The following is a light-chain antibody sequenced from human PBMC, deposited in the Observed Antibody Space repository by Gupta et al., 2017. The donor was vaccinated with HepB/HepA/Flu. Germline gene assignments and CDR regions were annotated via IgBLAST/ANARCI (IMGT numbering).Light chain of an antibody. CDR2: GAS. Sequence: EIVLTQSPGTLSLSPGERATLSCRASQTIGSNSLAWYQQRPGQAPRLLIYGASRRATGVPDRFSGSGSGTXFTLTIXRREPEDFAVYYCQQEGSSPRTFGXGTKVEIK. J-gene: IGKJ1*01. V-gene: IGKV3-20*01. CDR3: QQEGSSPRT. CDR1: QTIGSNS.